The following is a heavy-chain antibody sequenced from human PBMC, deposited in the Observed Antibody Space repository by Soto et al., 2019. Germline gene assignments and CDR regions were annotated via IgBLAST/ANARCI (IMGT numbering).Heavy chain of an antibody. CDR3: ASFGITGTSYYFDY. D-gene: IGHD1-20*01. CDR1: GFTFSSYA. V-gene: IGHV3-30-3*01. CDR2: ISYDGSNK. Sequence: GGSLRLSCAASGFTFSSYAMHWVRQAPGKGLEWVAVISYDGSNKYYADSVKGRFTISRDNSKNTLYLQMNSLRAEDTAVYYCASFGITGTSYYFDYWGQGTLVTVSS. J-gene: IGHJ4*02.